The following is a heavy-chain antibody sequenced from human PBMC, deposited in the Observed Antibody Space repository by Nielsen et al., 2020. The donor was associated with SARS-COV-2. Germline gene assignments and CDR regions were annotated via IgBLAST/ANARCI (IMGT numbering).Heavy chain of an antibody. CDR1: GGSFSGYY. D-gene: IGHD2-8*01. Sequence: SETLSLTCAVYGGSFSGYYWSWIRQPPGKGLEWIGEINHSGSTNYNPSLKSRVTISVDTSKNQFSLKLSSVTAADTAVYYCATTTNSGLDYWGQGTLVTVSS. CDR2: INHSGST. J-gene: IGHJ4*02. CDR3: ATTTNSGLDY. V-gene: IGHV4-34*01.